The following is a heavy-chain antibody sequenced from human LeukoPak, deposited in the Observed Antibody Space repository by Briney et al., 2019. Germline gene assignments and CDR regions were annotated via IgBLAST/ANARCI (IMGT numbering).Heavy chain of an antibody. J-gene: IGHJ4*02. CDR1: GLTFSSYA. CDR2: ISGSGGST. Sequence: GGSLRLSCAASGLTFSSYAMSWVRQAPGKGLEWVSAISGSGGSTYYADSVKGRFTISRDNSKNTLYLQMNSLRAEDTAVYYCAKDRGYYYGSGSYWGQGTLVTVSS. D-gene: IGHD3-10*01. CDR3: AKDRGYYYGSGSY. V-gene: IGHV3-23*01.